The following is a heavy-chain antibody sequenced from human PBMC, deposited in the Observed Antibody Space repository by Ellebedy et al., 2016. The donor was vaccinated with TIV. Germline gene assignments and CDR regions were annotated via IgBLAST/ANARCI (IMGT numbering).Heavy chain of an antibody. D-gene: IGHD5-18*01. Sequence: LRLSCAVSGGSISSGGSSWSWIRQPPGKGLEWIGYIYHSGSTYYNPSLKSRVTISVDRSKNQFSLKLSSVTAADTAVYYCARGRGYSYGLFDYWGQGTLVTVSS. CDR1: GGSISSGGSS. CDR3: ARGRGYSYGLFDY. V-gene: IGHV4-30-2*01. CDR2: IYHSGST. J-gene: IGHJ4*02.